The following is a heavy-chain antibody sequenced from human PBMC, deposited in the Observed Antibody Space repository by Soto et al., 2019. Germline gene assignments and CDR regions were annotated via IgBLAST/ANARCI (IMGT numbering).Heavy chain of an antibody. V-gene: IGHV5-51*01. J-gene: IGHJ6*02. CDR3: ARQVWKQPLYYYYYYGMDV. CDR1: GYSFTSYW. CDR2: IYPGDSDT. Sequence: GESLKISCKGSGYSFTSYWIGWVRQMPGKGLEWMGIIYPGDSDTRYSPSFQGQVTISADKSISTAYLQWSSLKASDTAMYYCARQVWKQPLYYYYYYGMDVWGQGTTVTVSS. D-gene: IGHD5-18*01.